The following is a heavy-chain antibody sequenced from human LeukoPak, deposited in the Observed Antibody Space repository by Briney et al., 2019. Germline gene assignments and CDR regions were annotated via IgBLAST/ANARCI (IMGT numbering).Heavy chain of an antibody. D-gene: IGHD7-27*01. J-gene: IGHJ6*02. CDR3: ATENWEGHYYGMDV. V-gene: IGHV3-11*01. CDR2: ISSSGSTI. Sequence: GGSLRLSCAASGFTFSDYYMSWIRQAPGKGLEWVSYISSSGSTIYYADFVKGRFTISRDNAKNSLYLQMNSLRAEDTAVYYCATENWEGHYYGMDVWGQGTTVTVSS. CDR1: GFTFSDYY.